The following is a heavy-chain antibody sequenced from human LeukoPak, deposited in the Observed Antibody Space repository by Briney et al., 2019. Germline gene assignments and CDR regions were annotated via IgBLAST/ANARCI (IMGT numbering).Heavy chain of an antibody. CDR1: GFTFSDYA. Sequence: PGGSLRLSCAASGFTFSDYAMHWVRPAPGKGLEWVAVISYDGSDRYYADSVKGRFTISRDNSRNTLYLQMNSLRAEDTAVYYCAREGELPFDYWGQGTLVTVSS. CDR2: ISYDGSDR. CDR3: AREGELPFDY. D-gene: IGHD1-26*01. J-gene: IGHJ4*02. V-gene: IGHV3-30*04.